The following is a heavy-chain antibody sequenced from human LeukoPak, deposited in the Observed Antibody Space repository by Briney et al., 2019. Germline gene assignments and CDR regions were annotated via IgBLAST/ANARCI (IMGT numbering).Heavy chain of an antibody. Sequence: SETLSLTCTVSGGPISTSSYYWGWICQPPGKGLEWIGSMYYSGSTYYNPSLKSRVTISVDTSKNQFSLKLSSVTAADTAVYYCARVFRVAAAGTGVDPWGQGTLVTVSS. D-gene: IGHD6-13*01. J-gene: IGHJ5*02. CDR3: ARVFRVAAAGTGVDP. V-gene: IGHV4-39*07. CDR2: MYYSGST. CDR1: GGPISTSSYY.